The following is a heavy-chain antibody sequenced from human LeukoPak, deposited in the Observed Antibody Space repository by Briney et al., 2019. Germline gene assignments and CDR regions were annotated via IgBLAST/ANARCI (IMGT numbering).Heavy chain of an antibody. CDR1: GGSISSGGYS. J-gene: IGHJ6*02. D-gene: IGHD3-9*01. V-gene: IGHV4-30-2*01. CDR2: IYHSGST. CDR3: ARGSFYDILTGSDYYGMDV. Sequence: SETLSLTCAVSGGSISSGGYSWSWIRQPPGKGLEWIGYIYHSGSTYYNPSLKSRVTISVDRSKNQFSLKLSSVTAADTAVYYCARGSFYDILTGSDYYGMDVWGQGTTVTVSS.